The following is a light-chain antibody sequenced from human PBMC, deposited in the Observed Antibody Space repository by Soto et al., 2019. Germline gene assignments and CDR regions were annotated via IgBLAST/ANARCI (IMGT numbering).Light chain of an antibody. CDR3: QQYDKWPRT. J-gene: IGKJ1*01. CDR2: AAS. V-gene: IGKV1-27*01. Sequence: DIQMTQSPSSLSASVGDRVTITCRASPGISNYLAWYQQKPLKAPKLLIYAASTLQSGVPSRFSGSGSGTEFALTISSLQSEDFAVYYCQQYDKWPRTFGQGTKVDIK. CDR1: PGISNY.